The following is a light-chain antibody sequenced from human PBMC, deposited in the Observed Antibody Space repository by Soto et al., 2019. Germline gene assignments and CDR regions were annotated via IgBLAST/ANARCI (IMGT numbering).Light chain of an antibody. CDR1: QTIGKW. Sequence: DIQMTQSPSTLSASVGDRVTLTSRASQTIGKWLAWYQQKPGKAPNLLIYDASSLESGVSSRFSGSRSETEFTLTNTNLQPVDSATYYCQQDNSHCYTFGQRTEVEIK. V-gene: IGKV1-5*01. CDR3: QQDNSHCYT. CDR2: DAS. J-gene: IGKJ2*01.